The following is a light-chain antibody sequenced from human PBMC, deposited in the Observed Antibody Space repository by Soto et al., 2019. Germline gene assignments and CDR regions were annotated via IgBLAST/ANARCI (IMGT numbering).Light chain of an antibody. V-gene: IGKV2-28*01. CDR3: MQAQQSRT. J-gene: IGKJ1*01. CDR2: LGS. Sequence: DIVMTQSPLSLPVTPGEPASISCSSSQSLLRSDGYNYLDWYLQKPGQSPQLLISLGSNRASGVPDRFSGSGSGTDFTLKISRVEAEDVGIYYCMQAQQSRTFGQGTEVEIK. CDR1: QSLLRSDGYNY.